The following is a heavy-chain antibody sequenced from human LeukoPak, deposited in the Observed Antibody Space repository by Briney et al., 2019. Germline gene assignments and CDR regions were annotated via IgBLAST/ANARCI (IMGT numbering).Heavy chain of an antibody. CDR3: ARSGDTASWGYYYYHYMDV. Sequence: SVKVPCKASGGTFSSYAISWVRQAPGQGLEWMGGIIPIFGTANYAQKFQGRVTITADESTSTAYMELSSLRSEDTAVYYCARSGDTASWGYYYYHYMDVWGKGTTVTVSS. CDR1: GGTFSSYA. D-gene: IGHD5-18*01. V-gene: IGHV1-69*13. CDR2: IIPIFGTA. J-gene: IGHJ6*03.